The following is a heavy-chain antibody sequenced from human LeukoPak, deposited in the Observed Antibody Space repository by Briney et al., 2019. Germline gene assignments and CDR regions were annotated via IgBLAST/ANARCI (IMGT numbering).Heavy chain of an antibody. J-gene: IGHJ4*02. Sequence: PGGSLRLSCAASGFTFSSYAMSWVRQAPGQGLEWVSAISGSGGSTYYADSVKGRFTISRDNSKNTLYLQMNSLRAEDTAAYYCAKSDHSNYYDSIPYDYWGQGTLVTVSS. D-gene: IGHD3-22*01. V-gene: IGHV3-23*01. CDR2: ISGSGGST. CDR1: GFTFSSYA. CDR3: AKSDHSNYYDSIPYDY.